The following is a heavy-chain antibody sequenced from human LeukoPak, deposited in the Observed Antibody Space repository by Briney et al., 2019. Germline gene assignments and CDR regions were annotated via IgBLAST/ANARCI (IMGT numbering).Heavy chain of an antibody. CDR2: ITDNGLAR. J-gene: IGHJ4*02. Sequence: GGPLTLSCTGSGFTFRSFAMGWVRQAPGKGREGVAGITDNGLARNYADSVQGRFTIHRDDSRSTVDLQMNSLRVEDTALYYCARDGWGWAQYDYWGQGTLVSVSS. CDR3: ARDGWGWAQYDY. CDR1: GFTFRSFA. V-gene: IGHV3-23*01. D-gene: IGHD5-24*01.